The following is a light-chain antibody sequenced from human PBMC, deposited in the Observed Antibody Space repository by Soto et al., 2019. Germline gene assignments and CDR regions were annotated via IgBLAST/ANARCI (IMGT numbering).Light chain of an antibody. V-gene: IGKV1-39*01. Sequence: DIQMTQSPSSLSASVGDRVTITCRASQSISSYLNWYQQKPGKAPKVLIYAASSLQSGVSSRFSGSGSGTDFTLTISSLQPEDFATYYCQQSYSTPRTFGQGTKLEI. CDR3: QQSYSTPRT. CDR2: AAS. J-gene: IGKJ2*02. CDR1: QSISSY.